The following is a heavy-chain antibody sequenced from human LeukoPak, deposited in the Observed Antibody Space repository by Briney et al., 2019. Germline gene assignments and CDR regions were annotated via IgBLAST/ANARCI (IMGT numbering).Heavy chain of an antibody. D-gene: IGHD5-12*01. CDR1: GYSFTRNW. J-gene: IGHJ6*03. CDR3: ARHRRYSGYGDQTSYYMDV. Sequence: GESLKISCKGSGYSFTRNWIGWVRQMPGKGLEWMGIIHPGESDTRYSPSFQGQVTISADKSISTAYLQWSSLKASDTAMYYCARHRRYSGYGDQTSYYMDVWGKGTTVTVPS. V-gene: IGHV5-51*01. CDR2: IHPGESDT.